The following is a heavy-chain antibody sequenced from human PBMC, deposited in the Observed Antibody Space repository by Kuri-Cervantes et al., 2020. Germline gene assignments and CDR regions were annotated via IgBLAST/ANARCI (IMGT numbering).Heavy chain of an antibody. CDR2: IKQDGNEK. D-gene: IGHD4-17*01. V-gene: IGHV3-7*01. CDR1: GFAFSNYW. CDR3: AANTLTSPGES. Sequence: GGSLRLSCAASGFAFSNYWMCWIRQVPAKGLEWVASIKQDGNEKYYVDSVKGRFTISRDNAENSLYLEMNSLRAEDTAVYYCAANTLTSPGESWGQGTLVTVSS. J-gene: IGHJ4*02.